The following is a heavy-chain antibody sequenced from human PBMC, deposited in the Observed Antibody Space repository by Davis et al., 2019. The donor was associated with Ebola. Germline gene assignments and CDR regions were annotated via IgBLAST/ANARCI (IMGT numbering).Heavy chain of an antibody. CDR2: IWYDGSNK. V-gene: IGHV3-33*01. Sequence: PGGSLRLSCAASGFTFSSYGMHWVRQAPGKGLEWVAVIWYDGSNKYYADSVKGRFTISRDNSKNTLYLQMNSLRAEDTAVYYCARSYCSSTSCYWGFDYWGQGTLVTVSS. CDR1: GFTFSSYG. J-gene: IGHJ4*02. D-gene: IGHD2-2*01. CDR3: ARSYCSSTSCYWGFDY.